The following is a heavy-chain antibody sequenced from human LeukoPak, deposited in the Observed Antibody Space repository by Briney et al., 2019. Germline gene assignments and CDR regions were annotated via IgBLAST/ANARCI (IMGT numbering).Heavy chain of an antibody. Sequence: PSETLSLTCTVSGVSISTTDYYWGWVRQPPGKGLEWIGSMSYNGNAYYNPSLKSRVTISVDTSKNHFSLNLRSVTAADTAVYFCARHKIAADSAINWFDTWGQGALVTVSS. V-gene: IGHV4-39*01. CDR2: MSYNGNA. J-gene: IGHJ5*02. D-gene: IGHD6-13*01. CDR3: ARHKIAADSAINWFDT. CDR1: GVSISTTDYY.